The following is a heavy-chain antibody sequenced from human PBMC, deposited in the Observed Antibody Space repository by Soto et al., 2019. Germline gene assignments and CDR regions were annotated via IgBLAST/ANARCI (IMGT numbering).Heavy chain of an antibody. CDR3: VLWPPYYFDY. Sequence: EVQLLESGGGLVQPGGSLRLSCAASGFTFSSYAMSWVRQAPGKGLEWVSGISGSGGSTYYADSVKGRFTISRDNSKNTPYLLMHSLRAEDTAVYYCVLWPPYYFDYWGQGTLVTVSS. CDR1: GFTFSSYA. V-gene: IGHV3-23*01. D-gene: IGHD3-10*01. CDR2: ISGSGGST. J-gene: IGHJ4*02.